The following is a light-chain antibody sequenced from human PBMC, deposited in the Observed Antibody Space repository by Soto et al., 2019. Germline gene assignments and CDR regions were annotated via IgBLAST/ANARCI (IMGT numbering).Light chain of an antibody. CDR1: QTISTW. J-gene: IGKJ1*01. CDR3: QQYSGYWT. CDR2: DAS. V-gene: IGKV1-5*01. Sequence: DIQMTQSPSTLSASVGDRVTITSRASQTISTWLAWYQQKPGKAPKLLMYDASRLESGVPSTFSGSGSGTEFTLTISSLQRDDVATYYCQQYSGYWTFGQGTKVEIK.